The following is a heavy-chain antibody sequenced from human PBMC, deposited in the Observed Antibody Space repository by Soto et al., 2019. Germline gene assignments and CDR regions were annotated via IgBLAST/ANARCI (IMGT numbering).Heavy chain of an antibody. Sequence: PSQTLSLTCAISGDSVSSNSAAWNWIRQSPSRVLEWLGRTYYRSKWYSDYAVSVKSRITINPDTSKNQFSLQLNSVTPEDTAVYYCTQAAGYISTWFFDSWAQGTLVTVSS. V-gene: IGHV6-1*01. CDR3: TQAAGYISTWFFDS. CDR2: TYYRSKWYS. J-gene: IGHJ5*01. D-gene: IGHD6-13*01. CDR1: GDSVSSNSAA.